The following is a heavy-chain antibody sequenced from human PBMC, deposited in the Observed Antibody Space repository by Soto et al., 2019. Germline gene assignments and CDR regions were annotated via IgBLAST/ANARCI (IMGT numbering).Heavy chain of an antibody. V-gene: IGHV3-7*01. CDR3: ARTPTVLRYFVWSKAYFDY. CDR1: GFTFSSYW. Sequence: EVQLVESGGGLVQPGGSLRLSCAASGFTFSSYWMSWVRQAPGKGLEWVANIKQDGSEKYYVDSVKGRFTISRDNAKNSLYLQMNSLRAEDTAVYYCARTPTVLRYFVWSKAYFDYWGQGTLVTVSS. D-gene: IGHD3-9*01. CDR2: IKQDGSEK. J-gene: IGHJ4*02.